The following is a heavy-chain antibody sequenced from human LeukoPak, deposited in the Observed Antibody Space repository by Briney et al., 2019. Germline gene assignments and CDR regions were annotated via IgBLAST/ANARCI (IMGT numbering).Heavy chain of an antibody. CDR2: INPNSGGT. CDR3: ARVGRYCSSTSCPDAFDI. V-gene: IGHV1-2*06. D-gene: IGHD2-2*01. CDR1: GYTFTGYY. J-gene: IGHJ3*02. Sequence: ASVKVSCKASGYTFTGYYMHWVRQAPGQGLEWMGRINPNSGGTNYAQKFQGRVTMTRDTSISTAYMELSRLRSDDTAVYYCARVGRYCSSTSCPDAFDIWGQGTMVTVSS.